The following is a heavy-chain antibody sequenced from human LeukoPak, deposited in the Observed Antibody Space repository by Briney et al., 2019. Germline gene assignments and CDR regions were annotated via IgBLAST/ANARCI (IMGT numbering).Heavy chain of an antibody. V-gene: IGHV3-48*03. J-gene: IGHJ4*02. D-gene: IGHD3-22*01. CDR3: ARDGITMIRD. Sequence: PGASLRLSCAASGFTFSSYEMNWVRQAPGKGLEWVSYISSSGSTIFYADSVKGRFTISRDNAKNSLYLQMHSLRAEDTAVYYCARDGITMIRDWGQGTLVTVSS. CDR1: GFTFSSYE. CDR2: ISSSGSTI.